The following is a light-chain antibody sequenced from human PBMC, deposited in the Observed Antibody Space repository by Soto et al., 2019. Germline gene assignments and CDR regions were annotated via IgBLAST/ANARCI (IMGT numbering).Light chain of an antibody. CDR3: QKYNNWPPYT. CDR2: GAS. J-gene: IGKJ2*01. V-gene: IGKV3-15*01. CDR1: QSVSSN. Sequence: EIVMTQSPATLAVSPGERATLSCRASQSVSSNLAWYQQKPGQGPRLLIYGASTRTTGIPARFSGSGSGTEFTLTISSLQSEDFAVYYCQKYNNWPPYTFGQGTKLEIK.